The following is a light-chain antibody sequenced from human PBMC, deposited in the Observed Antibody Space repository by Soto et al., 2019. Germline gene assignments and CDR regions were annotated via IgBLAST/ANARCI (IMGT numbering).Light chain of an antibody. Sequence: QPVLTQPPSASGSPGQSVTISCTGTSSDVGAYNYVSWYQQHPGRAPRLMIYEVSERPSGVPDRFSASKSGNTASLTVSGLQAEDEADYYCSSHGGSNNFYVFGTGTKLTVL. CDR3: SSHGGSNNFYV. V-gene: IGLV2-8*01. J-gene: IGLJ1*01. CDR2: EVS. CDR1: SSDVGAYNY.